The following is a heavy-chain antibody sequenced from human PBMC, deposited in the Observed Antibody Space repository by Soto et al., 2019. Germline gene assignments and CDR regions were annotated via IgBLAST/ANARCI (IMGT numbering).Heavy chain of an antibody. CDR2: ISYDGSNK. CDR1: GFTFSSYG. D-gene: IGHD6-13*01. CDR3: AKDVRLYSSSWYQEY. V-gene: IGHV3-30*18. Sequence: QVQLVESGGGVVQPGRSLRLSCAASGFTFSSYGMHWVRQAPGKGLEWVAVISYDGSNKYYADSVKGRFTIYRDNSKNTLYLQMNSLRAEDTAVYYCAKDVRLYSSSWYQEYWGQGTLVTVSS. J-gene: IGHJ4*02.